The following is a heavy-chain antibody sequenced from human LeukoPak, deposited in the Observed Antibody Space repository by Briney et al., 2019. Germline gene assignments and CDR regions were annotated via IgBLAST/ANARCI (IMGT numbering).Heavy chain of an antibody. V-gene: IGHV4-59*01. CDR1: GGSISSYY. D-gene: IGHD3-3*01. CDR2: NYYSGST. J-gene: IGHJ4*02. Sequence: SETLSLTCTVSGGSISSYYWSWIRQPPGKGLEWIGYNYYSGSTNYNPSLKSRVTISVDTSKNQFSLKLSSVTAADTAVYYCARAPRFWSGYPYFDYWGQGTLVTVSS. CDR3: ARAPRFWSGYPYFDY.